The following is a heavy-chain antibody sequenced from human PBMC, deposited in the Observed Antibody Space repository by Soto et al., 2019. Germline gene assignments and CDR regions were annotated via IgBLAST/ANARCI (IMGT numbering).Heavy chain of an antibody. Sequence: EVQLVESGGGLVQPGGSLRLSCAASGFTFSSYSMNWVRQAPGKGLEWVSYISSSSSTIYYADSVKGRFTISRDNAKNSLYLQMNSLRAEDTAVYYYARDDYGDHIDYYYYYMDVWGKGTTVTVSS. D-gene: IGHD4-17*01. CDR1: GFTFSSYS. J-gene: IGHJ6*03. V-gene: IGHV3-48*01. CDR2: ISSSSSTI. CDR3: ARDDYGDHIDYYYYYMDV.